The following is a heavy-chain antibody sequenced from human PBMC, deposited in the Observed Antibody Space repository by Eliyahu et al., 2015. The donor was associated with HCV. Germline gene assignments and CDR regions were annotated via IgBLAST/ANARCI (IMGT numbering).Heavy chain of an antibody. CDR3: AKCVTGSSGPGPYYYYYGMDV. D-gene: IGHD6-19*01. V-gene: IGHV3-23*01. Sequence: EVQLXESGGGLVQPGGSLRLSCAXXGFTFSSXAXSWVRQAPGKGXEWVSAISGSGGSTYYADSVKGRFTXSRDNSKNTLYLQMNSLRAEDTAVYYCAKCVTGSSGPGPYYYYYGMDVWGQGTTVTVSS. CDR2: ISGSGGST. CDR1: GFTFSSXA. J-gene: IGHJ6*02.